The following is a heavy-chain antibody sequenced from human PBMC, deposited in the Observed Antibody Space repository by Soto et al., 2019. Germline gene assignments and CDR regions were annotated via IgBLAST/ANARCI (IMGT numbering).Heavy chain of an antibody. CDR3: ARDSYCSGGSCYPGFLDY. CDR2: IWYDGSNK. J-gene: IGHJ4*02. Sequence: GGSLRLSCAASGFTFSSYGMHWVRQAPGKGLEWVALIWYDGSNKYYADSVKGRFTISRDNSKNTLYLQMNSLRAEDTAVYYFARDSYCSGGSCYPGFLDYWGQGTLVTVSS. V-gene: IGHV3-33*01. D-gene: IGHD2-15*01. CDR1: GFTFSSYG.